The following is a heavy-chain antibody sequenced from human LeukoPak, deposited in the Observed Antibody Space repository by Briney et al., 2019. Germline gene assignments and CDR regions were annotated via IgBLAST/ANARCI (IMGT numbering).Heavy chain of an antibody. V-gene: IGHV4-34*01. CDR3: ARRSVGATNYYYYYYYMDV. D-gene: IGHD1-26*01. CDR1: GGSFSGYY. J-gene: IGHJ6*03. Sequence: SETLSLTCAVYGGSFSGYYWSWIRQPPGKGLEWIGEINHSGSTNYNPSLKSRVTISVDTSKNQFSLKLSSVTAADTAVYYCARRSVGATNYYYYYYYMDVWGKGTTVTISS. CDR2: INHSGST.